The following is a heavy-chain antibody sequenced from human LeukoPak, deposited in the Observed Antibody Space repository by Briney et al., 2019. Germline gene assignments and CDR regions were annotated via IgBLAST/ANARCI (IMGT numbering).Heavy chain of an antibody. D-gene: IGHD3-22*01. CDR1: GFTVSSNY. J-gene: IGHJ4*02. Sequence: GGSLRLSCAAPGFTVSSNYMSWVRQAPGKGLEWVSVIYSGGSTYYADSVKGRFTISRDNSKNTLYLQMNSLRAEDTAVYYCARLSYYDSSGYAQFFDYWGQGTLVPVSS. CDR2: IYSGGST. V-gene: IGHV3-66*01. CDR3: ARLSYYDSSGYAQFFDY.